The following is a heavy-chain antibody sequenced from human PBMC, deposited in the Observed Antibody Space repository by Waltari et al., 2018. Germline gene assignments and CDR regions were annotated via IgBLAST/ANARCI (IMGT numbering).Heavy chain of an antibody. CDR1: GFTFDDYA. V-gene: IGHV3-66*01. CDR3: ARGGY. CDR2: IYSGGST. J-gene: IGHJ4*02. Sequence: EVQLVESGGGLVQPGRSLRLSCAASGFTFDDYAMHWVRQAPGKGLEWVSVIYSGGSTYYADSVKGRFTISRDNSKNTLYLQMNSLRAEDTAVYYCARGGYWGQGTLVTVSS.